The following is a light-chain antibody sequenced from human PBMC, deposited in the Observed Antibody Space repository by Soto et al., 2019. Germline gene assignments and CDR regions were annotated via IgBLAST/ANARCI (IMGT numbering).Light chain of an antibody. V-gene: IGKV3-11*01. CDR2: GAS. CDR1: QSVSNNY. CDR3: QQRSNGTPIT. J-gene: IGKJ5*01. Sequence: EIVLTQSTGTLSLSAGERSTLSCMASQSVSNNYLAWYQQKPGQAPRLLIYGASNRATGIPARFSGSGSGTDFTLTISSLEPEDFAVYYCQQRSNGTPITLGQGTRLEIK.